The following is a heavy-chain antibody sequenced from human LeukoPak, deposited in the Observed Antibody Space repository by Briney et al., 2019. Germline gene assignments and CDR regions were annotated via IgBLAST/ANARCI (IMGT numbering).Heavy chain of an antibody. D-gene: IGHD4/OR15-4a*01. CDR2: IYSDNI. CDR1: GFTVSSNS. Sequence: GGSLRLSCTVSGFTVSSNSMSWVRQAPGKGLEWVSFIYSDNIHYSDSVKGRFTISRDNSKNTLYLQMNSLRAEDTAVYYCARRAGAYSHPYDYWGQGTLVTVSS. J-gene: IGHJ4*02. CDR3: ARRAGAYSHPYDY. V-gene: IGHV3-53*01.